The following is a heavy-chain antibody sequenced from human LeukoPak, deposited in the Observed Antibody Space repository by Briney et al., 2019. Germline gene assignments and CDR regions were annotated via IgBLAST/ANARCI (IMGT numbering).Heavy chain of an antibody. CDR1: GFTFSSYA. J-gene: IGHJ4*02. CDR3: AKGGKTIMCPTSCYDY. Sequence: GSLRLSCGASGFTFSSYAMSWVRQAPGKGLEWVSAIGSGTYYADSVKGRFTISRDNSKNTLYLQMNSLRAEDTAVYYCAKGGKTIMCPTSCYDYWGQGTLVTVSS. CDR2: IGSGT. V-gene: IGHV3-23*01. D-gene: IGHD2-2*01.